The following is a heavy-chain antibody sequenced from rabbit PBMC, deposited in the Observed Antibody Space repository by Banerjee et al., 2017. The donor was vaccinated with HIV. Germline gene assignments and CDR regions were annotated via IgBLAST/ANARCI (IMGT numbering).Heavy chain of an antibody. J-gene: IGHJ3*01. Sequence: GSTYYASWAKGRFTISKTSSTTVTLQMTNLTAADTATYFCARGGLWGQGTLVTVS. CDR3: ARGGL. CDR2: GST. V-gene: IGHV1S40*01.